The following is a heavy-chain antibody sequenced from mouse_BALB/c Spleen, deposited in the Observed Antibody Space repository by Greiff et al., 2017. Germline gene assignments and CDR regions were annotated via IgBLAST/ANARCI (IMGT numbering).Heavy chain of an antibody. CDR3: ARGVRGYYYAMDY. Sequence: VQLQQSGPGLVKPSQSLSLTCSVTGYSITSGYYWNWIRQFPGNKLEWMGYISYDGSNNYNPSLKNRISITRDTSKNQFFLKLNSVTTEDTATYYCARGVRGYYYAMDYWGQGTSVTVSS. CDR1: GYSITSGYY. D-gene: IGHD2-14*01. V-gene: IGHV3-6*02. J-gene: IGHJ4*01. CDR2: ISYDGSN.